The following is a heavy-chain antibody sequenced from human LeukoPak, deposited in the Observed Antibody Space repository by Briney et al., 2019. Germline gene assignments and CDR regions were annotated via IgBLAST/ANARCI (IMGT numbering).Heavy chain of an antibody. J-gene: IGHJ4*02. CDR3: ARHQGRQLVPVFDY. V-gene: IGHV5-51*01. CDR2: IYPGDSDT. Sequence: GESLKISCKGSGYSFTTYWIGWVRQMPGKGLELMGIIYPGDSDTRYSPSFQGQVTISADKSISAAYLQWSSLKASDTAMYYCARHQGRQLVPVFDYWGQGTLVTVSS. D-gene: IGHD6-13*01. CDR1: GYSFTTYW.